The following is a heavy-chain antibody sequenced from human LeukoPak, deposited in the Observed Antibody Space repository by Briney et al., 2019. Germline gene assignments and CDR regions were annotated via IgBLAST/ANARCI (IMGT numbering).Heavy chain of an antibody. V-gene: IGHV1-2*02. CDR1: GYTFTGYY. Sequence: GASVKVSCKASGYTFTGYYMHWVRQAPGRGLEWMGWINPNSGGTNYAQKFQGRVTMTRDTSISTAYMELSRLRSDDTAVYYCAVGIVGASVHFDYWGQGTLVTVSS. CDR3: AVGIVGASVHFDY. D-gene: IGHD1-26*01. CDR2: INPNSGGT. J-gene: IGHJ4*02.